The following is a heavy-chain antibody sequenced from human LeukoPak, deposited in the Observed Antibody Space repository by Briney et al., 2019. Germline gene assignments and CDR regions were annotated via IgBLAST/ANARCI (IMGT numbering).Heavy chain of an antibody. CDR2: INPNTGGT. D-gene: IGHD6-19*01. CDR1: GYTFTDHY. CDR3: ATNSGWLTG. V-gene: IGHV1-2*02. Sequence: ASVKVSCKASGYTFTDHYIHWVRQAPGQGLEWMGYINPNTGGTKYAQKFQGRVTMTRDTSISTVYMDLNRLTSDDTAVYYCATNSGWLTGWGQGTLVTVSS. J-gene: IGHJ4*02.